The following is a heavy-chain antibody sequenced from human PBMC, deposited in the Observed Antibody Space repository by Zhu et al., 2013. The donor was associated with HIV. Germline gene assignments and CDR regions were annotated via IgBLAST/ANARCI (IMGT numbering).Heavy chain of an antibody. CDR2: IYYSGST. J-gene: IGHJ2*01. D-gene: IGHD6-6*01. Sequence: QVQLQESGPGLVKPSETLSLTCTVSGGSISSYYWSWIRQPPGKGLEWIGYIYYSGSTDYNPSLKSRVTISVDTSTNQFSLKLSSVTAADTAVYYCARVRGYSSSSRWYFDLWGRGILVTVSS. V-gene: IGHV4-59*01. CDR3: ARVRGYSSSSRWYFDL. CDR1: GGSISSYY.